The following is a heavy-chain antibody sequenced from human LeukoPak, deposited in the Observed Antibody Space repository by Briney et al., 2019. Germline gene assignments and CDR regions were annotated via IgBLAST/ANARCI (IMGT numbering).Heavy chain of an antibody. D-gene: IGHD3-22*01. Sequence: PGGSLRLSCAASGFTVSSNYMSWVRQAPGKGLEWVSVISDNGGRTYYADSVKGRFTISRDNSKNTLYLQMDSLRAEDTALYYCAKGGYYYDSHCDYWGQGTLVTVSS. V-gene: IGHV3-23*01. CDR2: ISDNGGRT. J-gene: IGHJ4*02. CDR1: GFTVSSNY. CDR3: AKGGYYYDSHCDY.